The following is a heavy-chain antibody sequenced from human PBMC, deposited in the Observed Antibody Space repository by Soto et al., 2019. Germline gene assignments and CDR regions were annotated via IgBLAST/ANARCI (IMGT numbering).Heavy chain of an antibody. CDR1: GFTFSSYS. CDR3: ARAGGDFWSGYYSLNYYYYMDV. CDR2: ISSSSYI. Sequence: GGSLRLSCAASGFTFSSYSMNWVRQAPGKGLEWVSSISSSSYIYYADSVKGRFTISRDNAKNSLYLQMNSLRAEDTAVYYCARAGGDFWSGYYSLNYYYYMDVWGKGTTVTVSS. J-gene: IGHJ6*03. D-gene: IGHD3-3*01. V-gene: IGHV3-21*01.